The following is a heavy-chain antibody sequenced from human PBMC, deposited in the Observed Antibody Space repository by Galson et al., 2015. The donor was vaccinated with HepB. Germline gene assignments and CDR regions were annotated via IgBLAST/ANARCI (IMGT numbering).Heavy chain of an antibody. V-gene: IGHV3-21*01. CDR1: GFTFSTYS. Sequence: SLRLSCAASGFTFSTYSMTWVRQAPGKGLEWVSSISSSSSNIFYADSVKGRFTISRDNAKNSLFLQMNSLRVEDTAFYYCARAIWDSIGARLSTFDYWGQGTLVTVSS. CDR2: ISSSSSNI. J-gene: IGHJ4*02. D-gene: IGHD6-6*01. CDR3: ARAIWDSIGARLSTFDY.